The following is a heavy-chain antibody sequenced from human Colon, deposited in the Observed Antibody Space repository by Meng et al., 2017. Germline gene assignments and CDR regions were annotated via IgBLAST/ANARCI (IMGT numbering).Heavy chain of an antibody. CDR1: GFTFSRYA. V-gene: IGHV3-21*01. CDR3: ARVGTARPFDY. CDR2: ITSSSNYI. D-gene: IGHD1-1*01. J-gene: IGHJ4*02. Sequence: EVQLVESGGGLVKPGVSLRVSCEASGFTFSRYAINWVRQAPGEGLEWVASITSSSNYIHYSDSVKGRFTVSRDNARNSSYLQMDSLRAEDTAVYYCARVGTARPFDYWGQGTLVTVSS.